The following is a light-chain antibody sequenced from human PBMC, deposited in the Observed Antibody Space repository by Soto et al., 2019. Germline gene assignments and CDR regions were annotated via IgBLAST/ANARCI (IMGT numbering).Light chain of an antibody. V-gene: IGKV3-20*01. CDR1: QSIRSNY. CDR3: QQYGSSPWT. J-gene: IGKJ1*01. Sequence: ETVLTQSPGTLSLSPGERATLSCRASQSIRSNYLAWYRQTPGQAPRLLIYGASNRATGIPDRFSGSGSETDFTLILSRLEPEDFALYYCQQYGSSPWTFGQGTKVDIK. CDR2: GAS.